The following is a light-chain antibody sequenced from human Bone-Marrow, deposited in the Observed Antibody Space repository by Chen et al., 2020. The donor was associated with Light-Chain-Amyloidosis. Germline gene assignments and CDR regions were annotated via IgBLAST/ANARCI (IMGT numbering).Light chain of an antibody. Sequence: DIQMTQSPSPLFVSVGDRVTITCRASQRISRWMAWYQQKPGIAPKLLNYDASTLESGVPSRFSGSGSGTEFTLTISSLQPDDVATYYCQNYNNYSPWTFGQGTKVEIK. J-gene: IGKJ1*01. CDR2: DAS. CDR3: QNYNNYSPWT. CDR1: QRISRW. V-gene: IGKV1-5*01.